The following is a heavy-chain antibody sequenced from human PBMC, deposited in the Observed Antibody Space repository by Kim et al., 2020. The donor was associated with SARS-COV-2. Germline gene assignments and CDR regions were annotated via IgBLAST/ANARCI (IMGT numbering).Heavy chain of an antibody. D-gene: IGHD3-22*01. J-gene: IGHJ4*02. CDR3: ARGAWGDYDMYYFDY. V-gene: IGHV4-34*01. Sequence: PCLKRRVTVSVDTSKNQFSLKLSSVTAADTAVYYCARGAWGDYDMYYFDYWGQGTLVTVSS.